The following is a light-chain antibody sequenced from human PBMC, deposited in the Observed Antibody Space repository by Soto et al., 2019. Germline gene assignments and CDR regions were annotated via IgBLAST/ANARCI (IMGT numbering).Light chain of an antibody. CDR1: SSDVGGYNY. J-gene: IGLJ1*01. CDR3: SSYTDNDTYV. V-gene: IGLV2-14*01. Sequence: QSVLTQPDSVSGSPGQSITISCTGTSSDVGGYNYVSWYQQHPGKAPKLMIYDVSNRPSGVSNRFSGSKSGNTASLTISGLQAEDEAHYYCSSYTDNDTYVFGGGTKVTVL. CDR2: DVS.